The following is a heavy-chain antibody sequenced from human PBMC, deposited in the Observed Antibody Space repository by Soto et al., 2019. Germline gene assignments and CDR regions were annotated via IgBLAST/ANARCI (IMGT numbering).Heavy chain of an antibody. CDR3: ARDLGGRFGELYAWFDP. Sequence: ASVKVSCKASGYTFTGYYMHWVRQAPGQGLEWMGWINPNSGGTNYAQKFQGRVTMTRDTSISTAYMELSRLRSDDTAVYYCARDLGGRFGELYAWFDPWGQGTLVTVSS. V-gene: IGHV1-2*02. CDR2: INPNSGGT. CDR1: GYTFTGYY. D-gene: IGHD3-10*01. J-gene: IGHJ5*02.